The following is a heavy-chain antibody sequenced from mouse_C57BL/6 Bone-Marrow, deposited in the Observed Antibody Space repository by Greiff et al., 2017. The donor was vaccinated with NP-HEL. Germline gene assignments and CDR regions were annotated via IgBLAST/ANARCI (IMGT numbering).Heavy chain of an antibody. J-gene: IGHJ4*01. CDR1: GFTFSDYG. CDR3: AKGGYSNPYYAMDY. V-gene: IGHV5-17*01. CDR2: ISSGSSTI. D-gene: IGHD2-5*01. Sequence: EVQLVESGGGLVKPGGSLKLSCAASGFTFSDYGMHWVRQAPEKGLEWVAYISSGSSTIYYADTVKGRFTISRDNAKNTLFLQRTSLRSEDTAMYYCAKGGYSNPYYAMDYWGQGTSVTVSS.